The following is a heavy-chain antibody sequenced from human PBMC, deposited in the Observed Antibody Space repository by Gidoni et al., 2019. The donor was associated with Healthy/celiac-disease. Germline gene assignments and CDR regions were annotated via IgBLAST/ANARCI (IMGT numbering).Heavy chain of an antibody. CDR2: ISSSSSTI. J-gene: IGHJ4*02. V-gene: IGHV3-48*02. D-gene: IGHD3-22*01. Sequence: EVQLVESGGGLVQPGGSLRPSCAAPGFTFSSYSMNWVRKAPGKGLGWVSYISSSSSTIYYADSVKGRFTISRDNAKNSLYLQMNSLRNEDAAVYYGARANYYDSSGSDYWGQGTLVTVSS. CDR1: GFTFSSYS. CDR3: ARANYYDSSGSDY.